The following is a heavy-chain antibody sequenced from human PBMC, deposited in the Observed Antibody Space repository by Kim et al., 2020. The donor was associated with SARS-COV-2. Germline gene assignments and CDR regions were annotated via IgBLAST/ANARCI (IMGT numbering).Heavy chain of an antibody. D-gene: IGHD3-9*01. V-gene: IGHV4-34*01. Sequence: SETLSLTCAVYGDPVNGYYWSWIRQPPGKGLEWIGEINYDRSTNYKPSLKCRVTMSLDSSKSQFSLRLTSLTAADTAVYYCARGRYFVWLFHQSPHYFDYWGQGNLVTVSS. CDR1: GDPVNGYY. CDR2: INYDRST. CDR3: ARGRYFVWLFHQSPHYFDY. J-gene: IGHJ4*02.